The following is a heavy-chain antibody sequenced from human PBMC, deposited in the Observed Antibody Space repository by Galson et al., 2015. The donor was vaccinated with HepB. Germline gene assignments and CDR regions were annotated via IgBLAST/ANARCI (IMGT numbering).Heavy chain of an antibody. CDR2: ISWNSNNA. CDR3: AKARRSRPVFGLITYYFDY. Sequence: SLRLSCAASGFTFNNYAMHWVRQAPGKGLEWVSGISWNSNNAAYADSVKGRFTVSRDNAKNSLYLEMSSLTIEDTAFYYCAKARRSRPVFGLITYYFDYWGQGTLVTVSS. CDR1: GFTFNNYA. J-gene: IGHJ4*02. V-gene: IGHV3-9*01. D-gene: IGHD3/OR15-3a*01.